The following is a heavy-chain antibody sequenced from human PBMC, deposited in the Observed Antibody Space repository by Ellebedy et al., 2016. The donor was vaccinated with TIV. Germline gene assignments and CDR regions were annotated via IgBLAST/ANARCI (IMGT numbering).Heavy chain of an antibody. D-gene: IGHD2-2*01. CDR3: ARDLGDIVVVPAAWDNYYYMDV. V-gene: IGHV4-4*07. J-gene: IGHJ6*03. CDR1: GGSISSYY. Sequence: SETLSLXCTVSGGSISSYYWSWIRQPAGKGLEWIGRIYTSGSTNYNPSLKSRVTMSVDTSKNQFSLKLSSVTAADTAVYYCARDLGDIVVVPAAWDNYYYMDVWGKGTTVTVSS. CDR2: IYTSGST.